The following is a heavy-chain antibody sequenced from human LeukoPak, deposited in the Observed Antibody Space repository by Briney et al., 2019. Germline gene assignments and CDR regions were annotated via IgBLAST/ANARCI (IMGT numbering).Heavy chain of an antibody. CDR3: ARLTIFGVVINY. CDR1: GGSISSSSYY. J-gene: IGHJ4*02. V-gene: IGHV4-39*01. Sequence: SETLPLTCTVSGGSISSSSYYWGWIRQPPGKGLEWIGSIYYSGSTYYNPSLKSRVTISVGTSKNQFSLKLSSVTAADTAVYYCARLTIFGVVINYWGQGTLVTVSS. D-gene: IGHD3-3*01. CDR2: IYYSGST.